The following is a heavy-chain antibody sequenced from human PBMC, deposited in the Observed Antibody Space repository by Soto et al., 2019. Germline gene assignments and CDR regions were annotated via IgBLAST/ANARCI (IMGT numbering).Heavy chain of an antibody. CDR3: GRLAEAATGHTDFDF. J-gene: IGHJ4*02. CDR2: IHSSGGT. D-gene: IGHD2-15*01. Sequence: TLSLTCTVSGASIKSRNYFWGWIRQPPGKGLEFVGSIHSSGGTYYNPSLKSRVTVSVDLSNSHFSLSLKSLTATDTAVYYCGRLAEAATGHTDFDFWGQGTLVTVSS. V-gene: IGHV4-39*02. CDR1: GASIKSRNYF.